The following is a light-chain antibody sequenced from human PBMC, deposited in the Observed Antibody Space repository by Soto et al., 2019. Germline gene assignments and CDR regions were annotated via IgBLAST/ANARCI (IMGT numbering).Light chain of an antibody. V-gene: IGKV1-9*01. CDR1: QGIRSY. J-gene: IGKJ3*01. CDR2: GAS. Sequence: DIQLTQSPSFLSASVGDRVTITCLASQGIRSYLAWYQRRPGKAPELLIYGASTLRPGGASRFSGSGSGTEFTLTISSLQPEDFATYFCQQLNTFPPFFTFGPGTKVDIK. CDR3: QQLNTFPPFFT.